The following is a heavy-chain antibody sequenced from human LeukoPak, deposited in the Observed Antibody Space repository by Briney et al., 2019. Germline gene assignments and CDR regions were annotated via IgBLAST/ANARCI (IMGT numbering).Heavy chain of an antibody. CDR3: ARVHLWFGGKDMLGYYYYYGMDV. J-gene: IGHJ6*02. D-gene: IGHD3-10*01. CDR2: ISGSGGST. V-gene: IGHV3-23*01. CDR1: GFTFSSYA. Sequence: QPGGSLRLSCAASGFTFSSYAMSWVRQAPGKGLEWVSAISGSGGSTYYADSVKGRFTISRDNSKNTLYLQMNSLRAEDTAVYYCARVHLWFGGKDMLGYYYYYGMDVWGQGTTVTVSS.